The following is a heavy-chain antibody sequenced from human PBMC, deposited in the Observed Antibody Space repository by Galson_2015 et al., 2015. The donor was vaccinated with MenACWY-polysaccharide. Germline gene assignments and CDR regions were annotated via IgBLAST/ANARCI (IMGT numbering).Heavy chain of an antibody. CDR3: AKDFHNYGMDF. CDR1: GFRINTYY. Sequence: SLRLSCAASGFRINTYYMNWVRQTPGKGLEWVSSISKSGNDMQYTVSVRGRFTISRDIAKNSLFLQMNSLGVEDTAIYYCAKDFHNYGMDFWGQGTLVTVSP. D-gene: IGHD4-17*01. CDR2: ISKSGNDM. V-gene: IGHV3-21*01. J-gene: IGHJ4*02.